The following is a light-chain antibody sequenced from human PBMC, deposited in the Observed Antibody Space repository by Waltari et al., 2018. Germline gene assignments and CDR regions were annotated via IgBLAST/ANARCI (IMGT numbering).Light chain of an antibody. Sequence: QSALTQPASVSGSPGQSITISCTGTSSDVGGYNYVSWYQQHPGKAPKLMIYDVSKRPVGVSNRFSGSKSGNTASLTISGLQAEDEADYYCSSYTRNSWVFGGGTKLTVL. J-gene: IGLJ3*02. V-gene: IGLV2-14*01. CDR1: SSDVGGYNY. CDR3: SSYTRNSWV. CDR2: DVS.